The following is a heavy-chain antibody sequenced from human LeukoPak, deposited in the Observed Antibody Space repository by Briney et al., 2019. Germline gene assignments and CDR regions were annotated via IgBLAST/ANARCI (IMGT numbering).Heavy chain of an antibody. V-gene: IGHV3-53*01. CDR2: IYSGGST. D-gene: IGHD2-21*02. J-gene: IGHJ4*02. CDR1: GFTVSSNY. CDR3: ARMLAYCGGDCFRPTYYFDY. Sequence: GGSLRLSCAASGFTVSSNYMSWVRQAPGKGLEWVSVIYSGGSTYYADSVKGRFTISRDNSNNTLYLQMNSLRAEDTAVYYCARMLAYCGGDCFRPTYYFDYWGQGTLVTVSS.